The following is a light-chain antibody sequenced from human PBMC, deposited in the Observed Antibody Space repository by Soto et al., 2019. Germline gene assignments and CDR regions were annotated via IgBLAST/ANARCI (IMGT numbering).Light chain of an antibody. CDR2: SHN. CDR1: SSNIGNDF. Sequence: QSVLTQPPSTSGTPGLRVTISCSGSSSNIGNDFVFWYQHLPGTAPKLLIYSHNQRPSGVPDRFSGSTSGTSASLAISGLRSEDEADYYCAAWDDSLSGVVFGGGTKLTVL. V-gene: IGLV1-47*02. CDR3: AAWDDSLSGVV. J-gene: IGLJ2*01.